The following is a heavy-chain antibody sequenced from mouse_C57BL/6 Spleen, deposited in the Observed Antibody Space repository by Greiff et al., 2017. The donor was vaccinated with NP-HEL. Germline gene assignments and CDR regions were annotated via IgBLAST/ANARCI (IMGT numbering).Heavy chain of an antibody. Sequence: VQLQQSGAELVKPGASVKISCKASGYAFSSYWMNWVKQRPGKSLEWIGQIYPGDGDTNYNGKFKGKATLTADKSSSTAYMQLSSLTSEDSAVYFCASSYGNYLYYYAMDYWGQGTSVTVSS. CDR2: IYPGDGDT. V-gene: IGHV1-80*01. J-gene: IGHJ4*01. CDR1: GYAFSSYW. D-gene: IGHD2-10*02. CDR3: ASSYGNYLYYYAMDY.